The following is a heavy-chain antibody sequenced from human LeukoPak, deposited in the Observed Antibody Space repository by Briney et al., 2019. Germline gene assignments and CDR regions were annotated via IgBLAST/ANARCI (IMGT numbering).Heavy chain of an antibody. CDR2: ISAYNGNT. Sequence: ASVKVSCKASGYTFTSYGISWVRQAPGQGLEWMGWISAYNGNTNYAQKLQGRVTMTTDTSTSTAYMELRSLRSDDTAVYYCARVGGDAYRPSSWFDPWGQGTLVTVSS. CDR1: GYTFTSYG. J-gene: IGHJ5*02. D-gene: IGHD2-21*02. CDR3: ARVGGDAYRPSSWFDP. V-gene: IGHV1-18*01.